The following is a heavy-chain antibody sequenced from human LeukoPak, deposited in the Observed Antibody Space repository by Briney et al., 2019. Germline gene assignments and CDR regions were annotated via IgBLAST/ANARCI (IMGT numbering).Heavy chain of an antibody. V-gene: IGHV5-51*01. D-gene: IGHD2-8*02. CDR2: IYPGDSDT. J-gene: IGHJ5*02. Sequence: PGEALKISWKGSGYTFTRYWIGWVRQMPGKGLEWVGIIYPGDSDTIYSPSFQGRVTISADKSISTAYLQWSSLKASDTAMYYCASSRSGLNWFDPWGQGTLVTVSS. CDR3: ASSRSGLNWFDP. CDR1: GYTFTRYW.